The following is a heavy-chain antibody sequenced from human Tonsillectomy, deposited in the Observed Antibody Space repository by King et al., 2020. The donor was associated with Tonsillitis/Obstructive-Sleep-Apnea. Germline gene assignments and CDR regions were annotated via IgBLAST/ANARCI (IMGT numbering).Heavy chain of an antibody. CDR3: ARGESTKDAFDM. Sequence: VQLVESGGGLVQPGGSLRLSCAASGFIFSNYDMHWVRQTTGKGLEWVSSIGTAGDTYYAGSVKGRLTISRENAKNSLNLQMNTLRAGDTAVYYCARGESTKDAFDMWGQGTMVTVSS. D-gene: IGHD3-10*01. V-gene: IGHV3-13*04. CDR2: IGTAGDT. CDR1: GFIFSNYD. J-gene: IGHJ3*02.